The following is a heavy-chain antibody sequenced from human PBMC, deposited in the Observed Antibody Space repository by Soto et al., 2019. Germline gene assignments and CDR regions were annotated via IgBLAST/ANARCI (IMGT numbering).Heavy chain of an antibody. CDR2: IYDSGST. J-gene: IGHJ4*02. V-gene: IGHV4-59*01. Sequence: PSETLSLTCTVSGGSIGSYYWSWIRQPPGKGLEWIGYIYDSGSTNYSPSLKSRVTISVDTSKNQFSLKLTSVTAADTAVYYCAAPPRHWGQGTLVTVSS. CDR3: AAPPRH. D-gene: IGHD6-6*01. CDR1: GGSIGSYY.